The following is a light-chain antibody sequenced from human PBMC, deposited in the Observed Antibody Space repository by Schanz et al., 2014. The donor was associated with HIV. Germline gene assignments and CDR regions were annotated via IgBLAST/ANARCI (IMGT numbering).Light chain of an antibody. CDR2: YVT. Sequence: QSVLTQPASVSGSPGQSITISCTGTSSDIGAYNFVSWYQQHPDEAPKLLIFYVTSRPSGVSDRFSGSKSGNIASLTISGLQAEDEADYYCSSFADNSIFFGSGTKLTV. V-gene: IGLV2-14*01. J-gene: IGLJ1*01. CDR3: SSFADNSIF. CDR1: SSDIGAYNF.